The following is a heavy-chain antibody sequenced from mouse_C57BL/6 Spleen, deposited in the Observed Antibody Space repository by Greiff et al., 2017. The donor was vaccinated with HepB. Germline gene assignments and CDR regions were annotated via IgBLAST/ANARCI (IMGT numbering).Heavy chain of an antibody. CDR3: AIDYGRSYSWFAY. CDR2: INPSTGGT. D-gene: IGHD1-1*01. J-gene: IGHJ3*01. Sequence: EVQLQQSGPELVKPGASVKISCKASGYSFTGYYMNWVKQSPEKSLEWIGEINPSTGGTTYNQKFKAKATLTVDKSSSTAYMQLKSLTSEDSAVYYCAIDYGRSYSWFAYWGQGTLVTVSA. V-gene: IGHV1-42*01. CDR1: GYSFTGYY.